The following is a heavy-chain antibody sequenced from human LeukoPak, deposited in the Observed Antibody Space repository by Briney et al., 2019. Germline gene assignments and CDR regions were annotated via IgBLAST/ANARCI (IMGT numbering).Heavy chain of an antibody. J-gene: IGHJ5*02. CDR1: GGSVSSGSFY. V-gene: IGHV4-61*01. Sequence: KASETLSLTCTVSGGSVSSGSFYWTWIRQPPGKGLEWIGYIYYSGSTNYNPSLESRVTISVDTSKDQFSLKLNSVTAADTAVYYCARSIAGDGPTHNWFGPWGQGALVTVSS. CDR2: IYYSGST. D-gene: IGHD6-13*01. CDR3: ARSIAGDGPTHNWFGP.